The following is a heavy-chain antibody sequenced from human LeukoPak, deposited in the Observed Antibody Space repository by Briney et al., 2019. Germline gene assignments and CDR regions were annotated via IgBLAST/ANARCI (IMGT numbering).Heavy chain of an antibody. D-gene: IGHD2-2*02. CDR1: GESFSGYY. J-gene: IGHJ6*02. V-gene: IGHV4-34*01. Sequence: PSETLSLTCAVYGESFSGYYWSWLRQPPGKGLEWIGEINHSGSTNYNPSLKSRVTISVDTSKNQFSLKLSSVTAADTAVYYCARSLYGVPRYYYYYGMDVWGQGTTVTVSS. CDR3: ARSLYGVPRYYYYYGMDV. CDR2: INHSGST.